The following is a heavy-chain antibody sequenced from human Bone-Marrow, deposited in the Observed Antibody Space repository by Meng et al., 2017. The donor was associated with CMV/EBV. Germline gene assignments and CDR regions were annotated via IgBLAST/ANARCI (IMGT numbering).Heavy chain of an antibody. CDR2: IYYSGST. Sequence: SETLSLTCTVSGGSISSSSYYWGWIRQPPGKGLEWIGSIYYSGSTYYNPSLKSRVTISVDTSKNQFSLKLSSVTAADTAVYYCARYYDFWSGYKNNWFDPWGQGPLVTVSS. J-gene: IGHJ5*02. D-gene: IGHD3-3*01. V-gene: IGHV4-39*07. CDR1: GGSISSSSYY. CDR3: ARYYDFWSGYKNNWFDP.